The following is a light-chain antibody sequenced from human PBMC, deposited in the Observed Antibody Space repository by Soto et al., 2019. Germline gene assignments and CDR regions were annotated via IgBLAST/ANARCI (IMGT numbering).Light chain of an antibody. V-gene: IGKV3-20*01. CDR1: QSVTSPF. J-gene: IGKJ1*01. Sequence: IELTQSTGTLSLSAGERATLSYRASQSVTSPFLAWYQQKPGQPPRLLIYSTSGRATGIPDRFSGSAAGTDFTLTISRLAPEDSAVYYWQQYRSSGTFGQGTQVDIK. CDR2: STS. CDR3: QQYRSSGT.